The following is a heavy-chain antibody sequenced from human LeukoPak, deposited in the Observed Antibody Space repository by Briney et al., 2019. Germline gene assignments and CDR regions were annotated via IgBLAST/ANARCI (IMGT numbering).Heavy chain of an antibody. CDR3: AKAVAAPGAFDI. D-gene: IGHD6-19*01. J-gene: IGHJ3*02. CDR1: GFTFDESA. CDR2: IGWDSNSI. V-gene: IGHV3-9*01. Sequence: GGSLRLSCAASGFTFDESAMHWVRQAPGKGLEWVSGIGWDSNSIIYADSVKGRFTTSRDNAKNSLYLQMNSLRAEDTALYYCAKAVAAPGAFDIWGQGTVVTVSS.